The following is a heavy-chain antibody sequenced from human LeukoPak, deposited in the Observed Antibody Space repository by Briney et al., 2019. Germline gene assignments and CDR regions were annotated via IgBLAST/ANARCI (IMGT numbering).Heavy chain of an antibody. Sequence: SETLSLTCTVSGGSISSSSYYWGWIRQPPGKGLGGVGRIYYSGSTYYNPSLKSRVTISVDTSKNQFSLKLSSVTAADTAVYYCARHPADILTGSPVYYFDYWGQGTPVTVSS. J-gene: IGHJ4*02. D-gene: IGHD3-9*01. V-gene: IGHV4-39*01. CDR1: GGSISSSSYY. CDR3: ARHPADILTGSPVYYFDY. CDR2: IYYSGST.